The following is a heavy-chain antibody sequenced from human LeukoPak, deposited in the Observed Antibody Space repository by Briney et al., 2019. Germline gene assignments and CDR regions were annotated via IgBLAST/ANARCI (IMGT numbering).Heavy chain of an antibody. J-gene: IGHJ4*02. D-gene: IGHD6-13*01. CDR2: IYSSGST. CDR3: ARRSLSAAAGTHYFDY. Sequence: SETLSLTCTVSGGSISSGSYYWNWIRQPAGKGLEWIGRIYSSGSTNYNPSLKSRVTISLDTSKNQFSLKLSSVTAADTAVYYCARRSLSAAAGTHYFDYWGQGTLVTVSS. CDR1: GGSISSGSYY. V-gene: IGHV4-61*02.